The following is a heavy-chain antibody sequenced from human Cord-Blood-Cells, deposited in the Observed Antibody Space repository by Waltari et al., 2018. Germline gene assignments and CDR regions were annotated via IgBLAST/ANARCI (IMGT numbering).Heavy chain of an antibody. V-gene: IGHV1-69*06. D-gene: IGHD3-9*01. J-gene: IGHJ6*02. CDR2: IIPIFGTA. CDR3: ARDHYDILTGYYYYYGMDV. Sequence: QVQLVQSGAEVKKPGSSVKVSCKASGGTFSSYAISWVRQAPGQGLEWMGGIIPIFGTANYAQKFQCRVTITADKSTSTAYMELSSLRSEDTAVYYCARDHYDILTGYYYYYGMDVWGQGTTVTVSS. CDR1: GGTFSSYA.